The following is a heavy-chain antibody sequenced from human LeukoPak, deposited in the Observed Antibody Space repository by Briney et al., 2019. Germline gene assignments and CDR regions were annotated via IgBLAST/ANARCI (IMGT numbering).Heavy chain of an antibody. Sequence: SETLSLTCTVSGGSISSSTYYWVWIRQSPGKGLEWIGNFYSSGSTYYNPSLKSRVTISVDTSKNRFSLNLASVTAADTAVYYCARQLDYCGQGTLVTVSS. CDR2: FYSSGST. V-gene: IGHV4-39*01. CDR1: GGSISSSTYY. CDR3: ARQLDY. J-gene: IGHJ4*02.